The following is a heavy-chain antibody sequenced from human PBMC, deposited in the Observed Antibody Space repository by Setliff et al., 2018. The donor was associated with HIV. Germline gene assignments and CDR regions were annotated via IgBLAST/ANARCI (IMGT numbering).Heavy chain of an antibody. CDR2: ISWRSTYI. D-gene: IGHD2-15*01. CDR1: GFTFSSYC. CDR3: SMSHGIGNYYMDG. V-gene: IGHV3-21*01. J-gene: IGHJ6*03. Sequence: PGGSLRLSCAASGFTFSSYCMNWVRQAPGKGLEWISSISWRSTYIYYSDSVKGRFTISRDDAEKSLFLQLDSLRDEDTAVYYCSMSHGIGNYYMDGWGPGTTVTAP.